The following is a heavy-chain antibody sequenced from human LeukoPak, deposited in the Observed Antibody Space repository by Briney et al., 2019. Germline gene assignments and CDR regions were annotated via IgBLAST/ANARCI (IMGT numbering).Heavy chain of an antibody. D-gene: IGHD4-11*01. V-gene: IGHV3-23*01. CDR2: ISASGGRI. CDR1: GFTFSTYG. Sequence: GGSLRLSCAASGFTFSTYGMSRVRQAPGKGLEWVSGISASGGRIHYADSVKGRFTISRDNSKNTLSLEMNSLRVEDTAVYYCAKDDYGNPGSWGQGTLVTVSS. J-gene: IGHJ4*02. CDR3: AKDDYGNPGS.